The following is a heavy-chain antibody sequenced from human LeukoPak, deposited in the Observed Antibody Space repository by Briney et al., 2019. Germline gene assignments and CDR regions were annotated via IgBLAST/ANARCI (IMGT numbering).Heavy chain of an antibody. V-gene: IGHV1-2*02. J-gene: IGHJ4*02. CDR2: INPNRGGT. CDR3: ARGRTLSIAVAGTFDY. CDR1: GDSLIGDY. D-gene: IGHD6-19*01. Sequence: GASVKVSCEASGDSLIGDYMCWGRDDPGQGLEWMGWINPNRGGTNYAQKFQGRVTMTRDTSISTAYMGLSRLRSDETAGYYCARGRTLSIAVAGTFDYWGQGTLVTVYS.